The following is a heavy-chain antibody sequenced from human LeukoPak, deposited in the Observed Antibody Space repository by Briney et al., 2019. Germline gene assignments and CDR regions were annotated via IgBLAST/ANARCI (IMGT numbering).Heavy chain of an antibody. CDR2: IYYSGST. CDR1: GGSISSYY. V-gene: IGHV4-59*01. Sequence: SETLSLTCTVSGGSISSYYWSWIRQPPGKGLEWIGYIYYSGSTNYYPSLKSRVTISVDTSKNQFSLKLSSVTAADTALYYCARGVEYSSSSGLGYWGQRTLVTVSS. J-gene: IGHJ4*02. D-gene: IGHD6-6*01. CDR3: ARGVEYSSSSGLGY.